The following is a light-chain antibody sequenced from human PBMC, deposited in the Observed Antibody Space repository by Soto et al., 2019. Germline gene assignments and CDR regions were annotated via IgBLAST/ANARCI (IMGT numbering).Light chain of an antibody. CDR2: GVS. Sequence: QSALTQPPSASGSPGQSVTISCTGTSSDIGTFSSISWYQQYPGKAPKLMIFGVSQRPSGVPDRFSGSKSANTASLTVSGLLDEDEAEYYCSSQAGSDCIMVFGGGTKLAVL. V-gene: IGLV2-8*01. J-gene: IGLJ2*01. CDR3: SSQAGSDCIMV. CDR1: SSDIGTFSS.